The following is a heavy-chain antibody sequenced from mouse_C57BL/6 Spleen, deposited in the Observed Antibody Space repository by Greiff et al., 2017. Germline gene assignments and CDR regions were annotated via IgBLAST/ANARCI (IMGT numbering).Heavy chain of an antibody. CDR1: GYTFTSYW. V-gene: IGHV1-64*01. CDR3: ARRDYYGSSCFAY. D-gene: IGHD1-1*01. CDR2: IHPNSGST. J-gene: IGHJ3*01. Sequence: QVQLQQPGAELVKPGASVKLSCKASGYTFTSYWMHWVKQRPGQGLEWIGMIHPNSGSTNYNEKFKSKATLTVDKSSSTAYMQLSSLTSEDSAVYYCARRDYYGSSCFAYWGQGTLGTVSA.